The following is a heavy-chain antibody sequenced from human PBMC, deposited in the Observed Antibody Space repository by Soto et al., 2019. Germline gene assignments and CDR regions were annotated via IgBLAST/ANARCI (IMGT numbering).Heavy chain of an antibody. D-gene: IGHD6-19*01. CDR2: ISAYNGNT. CDR1: GYTFTSYG. V-gene: IGHV1-18*01. CDR3: ARVKECIAVDYYAFDI. Sequence: GSLVKVSCKASGYTFTSYGTSRVRQAPGQGLEWMGWISAYNGNTNYAQKFQGRVTMTTDTSMSTAYMELRSLRSDDTAVYYCARVKECIAVDYYAFDIWGQGTMVTVSS. J-gene: IGHJ3*02.